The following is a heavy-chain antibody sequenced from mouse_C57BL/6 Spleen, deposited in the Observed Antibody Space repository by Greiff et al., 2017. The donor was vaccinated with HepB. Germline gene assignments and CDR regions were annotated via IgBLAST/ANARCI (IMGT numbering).Heavy chain of an antibody. CDR2: IDPSDSYT. D-gene: IGHD1-1*01. V-gene: IGHV1-50*01. CDR3: ARWFYYGSSYWYFDV. J-gene: IGHJ1*03. Sequence: QVQLKQPGAELVKPGASVKLSCKASGYTFTSYWMQWVKQRPGQGLEWIGEIDPSDSYTNYNQKFKGKATLTVDTSSSTAYMQLSSLTSEDSAVYYCARWFYYGSSYWYFDVWGTGTTVTVSS. CDR1: GYTFTSYW.